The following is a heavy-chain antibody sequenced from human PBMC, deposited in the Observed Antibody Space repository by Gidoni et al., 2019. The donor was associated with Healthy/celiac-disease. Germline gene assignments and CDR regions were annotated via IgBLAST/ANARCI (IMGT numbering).Heavy chain of an antibody. CDR3: ARRGVGLYYYYGMDV. CDR1: ALPFSSYS. J-gene: IGHJ6*02. Sequence: EVQLVEAGGGLVQPGGSLRRYCAASALPFSSYSMNWVRQAPGKGLEWVSYISSSSSTIYYADSVKGRFTISRDNAKNSLYLQMNSLRDEDTAVYYCARRGVGLYYYYGMDVWGQGTTVTVSS. V-gene: IGHV3-48*02. CDR2: ISSSSSTI. D-gene: IGHD1-26*01.